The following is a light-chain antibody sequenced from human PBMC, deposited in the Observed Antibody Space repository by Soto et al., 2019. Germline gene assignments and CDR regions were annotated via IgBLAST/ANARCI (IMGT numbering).Light chain of an antibody. V-gene: IGKV1-39*01. J-gene: IGKJ1*01. CDR3: QQSYSRVT. CDR1: QSISSY. Sequence: DIQMTQSPSSLSASVGDGVTITCRASQSISSYVSWYQQKPGKAPKILIYAASRLQSGVPSRFSGSRSGTDFTLTISSLQPEDFAIYYCQQSYSRVTFGQGTNVEIK. CDR2: AAS.